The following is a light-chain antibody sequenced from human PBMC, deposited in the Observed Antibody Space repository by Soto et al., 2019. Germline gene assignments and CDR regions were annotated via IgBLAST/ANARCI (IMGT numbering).Light chain of an antibody. CDR3: QQYDNLPLT. Sequence: DLQMTQSPSSLSASVGDRVTITCQASQDISNYLNWYQQKPGKAPKLLIYDASNLETGVPSRFSGSGSGTDLTFTISSLQPEEIATYYCQQYDNLPLTFGGGTKVEIK. V-gene: IGKV1-33*01. CDR1: QDISNY. CDR2: DAS. J-gene: IGKJ4*01.